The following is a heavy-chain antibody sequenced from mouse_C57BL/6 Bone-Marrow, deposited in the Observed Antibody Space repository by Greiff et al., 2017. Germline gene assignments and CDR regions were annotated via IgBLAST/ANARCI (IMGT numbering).Heavy chain of an antibody. J-gene: IGHJ3*01. CDR2: IYPGSGST. Sequence: VQLQQPGAELVKPGASVKMSCKASGYTFTSYWITWVKQRPGQGLEWIGDIYPGSGSTNYNEKFKSKATLTVDTSSSTAYMQLSSLTSEDSAVYYCTRENDGYYLWFAYWGQGTLVTVSA. CDR1: GYTFTSYW. CDR3: TRENDGYYLWFAY. D-gene: IGHD2-3*01. V-gene: IGHV1-55*01.